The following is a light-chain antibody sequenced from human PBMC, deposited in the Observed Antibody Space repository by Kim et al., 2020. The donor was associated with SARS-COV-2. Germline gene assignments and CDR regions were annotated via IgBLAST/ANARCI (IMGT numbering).Light chain of an antibody. CDR2: GAS. J-gene: IGKJ4*01. CDR1: PRFISI. Sequence: SPSDRSPLSCSASPRFISIFASFQHKPGQAPRLLIYGASTIATGIPARFSGSGSGTEFTLTISSLPSHDFAVYYCQQYNNCPPLTFGGGTKVDIK. CDR3: QQYNNCPPLT. V-gene: IGKV3-15*01.